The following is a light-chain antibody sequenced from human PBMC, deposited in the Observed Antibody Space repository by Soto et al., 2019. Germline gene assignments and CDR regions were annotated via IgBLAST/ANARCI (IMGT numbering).Light chain of an antibody. CDR3: QQRRDWPRA. CDR1: QNLNSY. Sequence: EIVLTQSPATLSLSPGERATLSCRASQNLNSYLVWYQQKPGQAPRLLIYDASSRANGVPARLSGSGSETDFTLTISRLQPEDFAVYYCQQRRDWPRAFGGGTRVE. J-gene: IGKJ4*02. CDR2: DAS. V-gene: IGKV3-11*01.